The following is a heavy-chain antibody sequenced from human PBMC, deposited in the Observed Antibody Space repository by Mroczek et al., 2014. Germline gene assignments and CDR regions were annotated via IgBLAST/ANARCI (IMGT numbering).Heavy chain of an antibody. Sequence: QVQLQESGPGLVKPSQTLSLTCTVSGGSISSGSYYWSWIRQPAGKGLEWIGRIYTSGSTNYNPSLKSRVTISVDTSKNQFSLKLSSVTAADTAVYYCAREGMYYYDSSGYPFDYWGQGTLVTVSS. J-gene: IGHJ4*02. CDR1: GGSISSGSYY. V-gene: IGHV4-61*02. CDR3: AREGMYYYDSSGYPFDY. CDR2: IYTSGST. D-gene: IGHD3-22*01.